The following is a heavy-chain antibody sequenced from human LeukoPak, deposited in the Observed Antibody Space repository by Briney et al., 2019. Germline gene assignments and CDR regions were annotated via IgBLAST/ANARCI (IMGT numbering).Heavy chain of an antibody. CDR3: ARRGAVAGTFDY. CDR2: INSDESTT. J-gene: IGHJ4*02. D-gene: IGHD6-19*01. Sequence: LSGGSLRLSCAASGFTFSNYWMHWVRQAPGKGLVWVSRINSDESTTSYADSVKGRFTISRDNAKNTLYLQMNSLRAEDTAVYYCARRGAVAGTFDYWGQGTLVTVSS. V-gene: IGHV3-74*01. CDR1: GFTFSNYW.